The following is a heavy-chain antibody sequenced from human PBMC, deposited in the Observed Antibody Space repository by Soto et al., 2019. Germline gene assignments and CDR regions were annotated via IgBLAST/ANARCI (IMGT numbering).Heavy chain of an antibody. CDR1: GGTFSSYA. V-gene: IGHV1-69*06. CDR3: AREGNRYYYDSSGTGDFDY. Sequence: SVKVSCKASGGTFSSYAISWVRQAPGQGLEWMGGIIPIFGTANYAQKFQGRVTITADKSTSTAYMELSSLRSEDTAVYYCAREGNRYYYDSSGTGDFDYWGQGTLVTVS. CDR2: IIPIFGTA. J-gene: IGHJ4*02. D-gene: IGHD3-22*01.